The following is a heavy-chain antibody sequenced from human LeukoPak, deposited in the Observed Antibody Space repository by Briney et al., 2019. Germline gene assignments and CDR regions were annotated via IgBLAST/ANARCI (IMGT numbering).Heavy chain of an antibody. D-gene: IGHD3-3*02. V-gene: IGHV7-4-1*02. CDR1: GYIFTDYS. J-gene: IGHJ4*02. CDR2: INTNTAKP. CDR3: AGRYISFGRGEYYFHY. Sequence: ASVKLSCKTSGYIFTDYSLNWVRQAPGQGLEWMGGINTNTAKPTSAQGFTGRFVFSLDTSVSTAYLQISSLKTEDTAVYFYAGRYISFGRGEYYFHYWGQGTLVTVSS.